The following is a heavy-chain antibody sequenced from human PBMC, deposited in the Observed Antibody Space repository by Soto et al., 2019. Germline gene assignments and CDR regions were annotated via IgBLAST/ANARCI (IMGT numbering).Heavy chain of an antibody. CDR2: ISSSGSTI. D-gene: IGHD3-10*01. V-gene: IGHV3-11*01. CDR1: GFTFSDYY. J-gene: IGHJ6*02. Sequence: GGSLRLSCAASGFTFSDYYMSWIRQAPGKGLEWVSYISSSGSTIYYADSVKGRFTISRDNAKNSLYLQMNSLRAEDTAVYYCARDSSLLWFGELLVPGMDVWGQGTTVTVSS. CDR3: ARDSSLLWFGELLVPGMDV.